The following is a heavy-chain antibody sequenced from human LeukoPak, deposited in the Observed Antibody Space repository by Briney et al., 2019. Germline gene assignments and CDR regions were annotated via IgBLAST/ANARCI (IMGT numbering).Heavy chain of an antibody. V-gene: IGHV4-59*08. J-gene: IGHJ4*02. CDR3: ARHLRWRTSFSPFDY. CDR1: VGSISRYY. Sequence: PSETLSLTCTVSVGSISRYYWNWIRQPPGKGLEWIGYIFYSGRTSYNPSLKSRVTLSLDTSKNWFSLRLTSVTAADTAVYYCARHLRWRTSFSPFDYWGQGTLVTVSS. D-gene: IGHD3/OR15-3a*01. CDR2: IFYSGRT.